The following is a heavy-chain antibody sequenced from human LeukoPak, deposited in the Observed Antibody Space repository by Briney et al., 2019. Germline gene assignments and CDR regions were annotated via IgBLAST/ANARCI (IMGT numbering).Heavy chain of an antibody. D-gene: IGHD1-26*01. CDR3: AKGEVLRGAGDY. J-gene: IGHJ4*02. V-gene: IGHV3-30*18. CDR1: GITFSNYE. CDR2: ISKDGDYE. Sequence: GGSLRLSCAASGITFSNYEFHWVRQAPGKGPQWVAVISKDGDYEYSIDSEKGRFTISRDNSKNTLYLQMNSLRAEDTAVYYCAKGEVLRGAGDYWGQGTLVTVSS.